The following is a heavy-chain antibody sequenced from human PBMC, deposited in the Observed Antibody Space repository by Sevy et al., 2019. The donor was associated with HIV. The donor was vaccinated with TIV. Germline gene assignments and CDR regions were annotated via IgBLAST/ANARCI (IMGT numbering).Heavy chain of an antibody. D-gene: IGHD3-10*01. CDR1: GFTFITYT. V-gene: IGHV3-48*02. Sequence: GGSLRLSCAASGFTFITYTMNWVRQAPGKGLEWVSYISSNNRIYYADSVKGRFTISRDNAKNSLYLQMNSLRDEDTAVNYCARVQYYYGSGSYGHYYGYGMDVWGQGTTVTVSS. CDR3: ARVQYYYGSGSYGHYYGYGMDV. CDR2: ISSNNRI. J-gene: IGHJ6*02.